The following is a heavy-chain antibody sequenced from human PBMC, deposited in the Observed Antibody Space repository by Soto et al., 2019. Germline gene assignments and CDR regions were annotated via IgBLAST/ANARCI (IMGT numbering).Heavy chain of an antibody. J-gene: IGHJ5*02. CDR2: IYYTGVT. V-gene: IGHV4-31*03. CDR1: GASVQIGGYY. D-gene: IGHD2-2*01. CDR3: ARDGSSTANWLDP. Sequence: PSYSLALGCTVSGASVQIGGYYGAWIRQNPGKGLEWIGYIYYTGVTYYNPSLGSRVNISVDTSKNQFSLELTSVTAADTAVYYCARDGSSTANWLDPWGQGLLVTVPS.